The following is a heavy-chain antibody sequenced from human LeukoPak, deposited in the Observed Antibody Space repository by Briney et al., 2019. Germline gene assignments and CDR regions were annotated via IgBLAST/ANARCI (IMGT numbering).Heavy chain of an antibody. CDR3: ARPSSDGSYYY. J-gene: IGHJ4*02. V-gene: IGHV4-39*01. D-gene: IGHD1-26*01. Sequence: SETLPLTCTVSGGSISSSSYYWGWIRQPPGKGLEWIGNISYRGSASYSPPLKSRVTISVDTSKNQLSLKLTSVTPADTAVYFCARPSSDGSYYYWGQGTLVTVSS. CDR2: ISYRGSA. CDR1: GGSISSSSYY.